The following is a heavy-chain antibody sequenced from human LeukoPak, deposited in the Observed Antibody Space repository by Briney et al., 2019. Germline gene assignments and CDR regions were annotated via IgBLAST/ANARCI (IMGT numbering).Heavy chain of an antibody. J-gene: IGHJ4*02. V-gene: IGHV4-61*02. CDR3: DGENYYDSSGYLNFVY. Sequence: SQTLSLTCTVSAGFISSGRYYWRWIRQPAGKGLQWIGRIYTSGSTNYNPSLKSRVTISVDTSKNQFSLKLSSVTAADRAVYYCDGENYYDSSGYLNFVYWGQGTLVTVSS. CDR1: AGFISSGRYY. D-gene: IGHD3-22*01. CDR2: IYTSGST.